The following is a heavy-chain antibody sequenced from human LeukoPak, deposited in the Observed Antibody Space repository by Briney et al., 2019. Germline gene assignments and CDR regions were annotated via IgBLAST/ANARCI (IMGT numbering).Heavy chain of an antibody. CDR3: ARGDPHADL. V-gene: IGHV3-48*03. J-gene: IGHJ5*02. Sequence: GGSLRLSCAASGFDLNTYEMNWVRQAPGKGLEWIADITISGHTKNYADSVKDRFTISRDNAGTSLYLQMNSLRVEDTGVYYCARGDPHADLWGQGTLVTVSS. CDR1: GFDLNTYE. CDR2: ITISGHTK.